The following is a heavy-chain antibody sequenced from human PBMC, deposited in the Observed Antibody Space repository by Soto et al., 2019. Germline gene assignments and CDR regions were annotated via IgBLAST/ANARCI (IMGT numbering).Heavy chain of an antibody. CDR3: ARDYYDSRGYYYYMDV. V-gene: IGHV3-33*01. CDR2: IWYDGSHM. CDR1: GFTFSSYG. J-gene: IGHJ6*02. Sequence: QMQLVESGGGVVQPGRSLRLSCAASGFTFSSYGIHWVRQAPGKGLEWVAVIWYDGSHMYYGDSVKGRFTISRDNSKNTLYLQMNSLRAEDTAVYYCARDYYDSRGYYYYMDVWGLGTTFTVSS. D-gene: IGHD3-22*01.